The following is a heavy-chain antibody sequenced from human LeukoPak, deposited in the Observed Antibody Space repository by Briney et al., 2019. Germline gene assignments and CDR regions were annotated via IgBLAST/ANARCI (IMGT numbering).Heavy chain of an antibody. V-gene: IGHV3-23*01. CDR2: ISSTGDST. J-gene: IGHJ4*02. CDR1: GLTFSSHV. CDR3: SKKAVAGD. D-gene: IGHD6-19*01. Sequence: PGGSLRLSCAASGLTFSSHVMSWVRQAPGKGLEWVSTISSTGDSTYYADSVKGRFTISGDNSKNTLYLQMNSPRAEDTAVYYCSKKAVAGDWGQGTLVTVSS.